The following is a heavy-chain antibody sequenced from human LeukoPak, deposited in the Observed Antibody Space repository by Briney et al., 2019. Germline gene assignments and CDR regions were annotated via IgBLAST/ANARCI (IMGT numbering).Heavy chain of an antibody. CDR2: IKQDGSEK. CDR1: GFTFSSCW. Sequence: GGSLRLSCAASGFTFSSCWMSWVRQAPEKGLEWVASIKQDGSEKYYVDSVKGRFTISRDNAKNSLYLQMNSLRAEDTAVYYCATRSGWYLRSFHYWGQGTLITVSS. CDR3: ATRSGWYLRSFHY. J-gene: IGHJ4*02. D-gene: IGHD6-19*01. V-gene: IGHV3-7*01.